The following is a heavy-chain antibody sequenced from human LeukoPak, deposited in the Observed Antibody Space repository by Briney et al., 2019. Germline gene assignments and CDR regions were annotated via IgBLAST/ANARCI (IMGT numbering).Heavy chain of an antibody. CDR1: GFTFSDYG. CDR3: ARDHLSGSWTSLGY. D-gene: IGHD1-26*01. CDR2: ISYDGSNK. J-gene: IGHJ4*02. V-gene: IGHV3-30*03. Sequence: PGRSLRLSCAASGFTFSDYGMHWVRQAPGKGLEWVAVISYDGSNKYYADSVKGRFTISRDNSKNTLYLQMNSLRAEDTAVYYCARDHLSGSWTSLGYWGQGTLVTVSS.